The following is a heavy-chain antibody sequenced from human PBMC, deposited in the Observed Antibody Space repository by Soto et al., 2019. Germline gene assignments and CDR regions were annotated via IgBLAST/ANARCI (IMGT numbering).Heavy chain of an antibody. Sequence: EEQLVESGGGLVQPGGSLKLSCVVSQISFSSYWMTWVRQAPGKGLECVANINQDGSEKYYEDSVKGRITLSRDTTKNSLYLRMNSLTAEVTAVYYGATDLNWPNYWGHGTLGAVVS. CDR3: ATDLNWPNY. J-gene: IGHJ4*01. D-gene: IGHD1-20*01. CDR2: INQDGSEK. CDR1: QISFSSYW. V-gene: IGHV3-7*01.